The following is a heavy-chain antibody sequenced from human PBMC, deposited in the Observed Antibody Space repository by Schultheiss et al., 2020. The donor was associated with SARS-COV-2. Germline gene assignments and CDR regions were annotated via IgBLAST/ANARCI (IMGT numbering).Heavy chain of an antibody. V-gene: IGHV3-23*01. Sequence: GESLKISCAASGFTFSSYAMSWVRQAPGKGLEWVSAISGSGGSTYYADSVKGRFTISRDNSKNTLYLQMNSLRAEDTAVYYCAKVTYYDFWSGYSDTCWFDPWGQGTLVTVSS. J-gene: IGHJ5*02. CDR3: AKVTYYDFWSGYSDTCWFDP. D-gene: IGHD3-3*01. CDR1: GFTFSSYA. CDR2: ISGSGGST.